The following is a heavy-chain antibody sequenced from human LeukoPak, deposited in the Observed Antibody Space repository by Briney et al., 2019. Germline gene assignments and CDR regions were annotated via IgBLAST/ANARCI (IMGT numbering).Heavy chain of an antibody. Sequence: GASVKVSCKASGYTFTDYYMHWVRQAPGQGVEWMGGINPNDGDTNYAQKFQGRVTMTRDTSISTAHMEVSRLRSDDTAVYYCARTNFLYCSSSTCLFDYWGQGTLVTVSS. J-gene: IGHJ4*02. CDR1: GYTFTDYY. CDR2: INPNDGDT. V-gene: IGHV1-2*02. D-gene: IGHD2-2*01. CDR3: ARTNFLYCSSSTCLFDY.